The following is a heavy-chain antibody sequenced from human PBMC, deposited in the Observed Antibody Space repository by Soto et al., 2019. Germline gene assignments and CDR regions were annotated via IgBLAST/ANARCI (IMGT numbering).Heavy chain of an antibody. J-gene: IGHJ4*02. D-gene: IGHD2-2*01. CDR3: ARERNDVPNFDY. Sequence: ASVKVSCKASGYTFTDYYMHWVRQAPGQGLEWMGWINPNSGGTNYAQKFQGWVTMTRDTSINTVYMELSRLTSDDTAVYYCARERNDVPNFDYWGQGTLVTVSS. CDR1: GYTFTDYY. V-gene: IGHV1-2*04. CDR2: INPNSGGT.